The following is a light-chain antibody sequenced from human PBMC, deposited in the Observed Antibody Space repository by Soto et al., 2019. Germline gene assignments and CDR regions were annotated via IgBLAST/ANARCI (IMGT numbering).Light chain of an antibody. V-gene: IGKV3-20*01. CDR2: GAS. CDR3: QHYDGSSVWT. CDR1: QSVSSNN. Sequence: EIVLTQSPGTLSLSPGERATLSCRASQSVSSNNLVWYQQKPGQAPRLLIYGASSKATDIADRFSGSGSGTDCTLTISRMEPEYFGVYCCQHYDGSSVWTFGQGTKVEIK. J-gene: IGKJ1*01.